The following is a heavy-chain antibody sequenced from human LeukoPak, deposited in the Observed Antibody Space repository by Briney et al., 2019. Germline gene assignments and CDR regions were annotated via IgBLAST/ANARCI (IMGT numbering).Heavy chain of an antibody. D-gene: IGHD6-6*01. Sequence: GASVKVSCKASGGTFSSYAISWVRQAPGQGLEWMGGIIPIFGTANYAQKFQGRVTITADKSTSTAYMELSSLRSEDTAVYYCARARYSSSLYYYYYYMDVWGKGTTVTVSS. J-gene: IGHJ6*03. V-gene: IGHV1-69*06. CDR3: ARARYSSSLYYYYYYMDV. CDR2: IIPIFGTA. CDR1: GGTFSSYA.